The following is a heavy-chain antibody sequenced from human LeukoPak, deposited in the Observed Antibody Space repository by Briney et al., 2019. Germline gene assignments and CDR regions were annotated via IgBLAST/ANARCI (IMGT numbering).Heavy chain of an antibody. CDR1: GYTLTELS. CDR3: ARETRRVEMATITLDY. Sequence: GASVKVSCKVSGYTLTELSMHWVRQAPGKGLEWMGGFDPEDGETIYAQKFQGRVTMTEDTSTDTAYMELSSLRSEDTAVYYCARETRRVEMATITLDYWGQGTLVTVSS. D-gene: IGHD5-24*01. V-gene: IGHV1-24*01. J-gene: IGHJ4*02. CDR2: FDPEDGET.